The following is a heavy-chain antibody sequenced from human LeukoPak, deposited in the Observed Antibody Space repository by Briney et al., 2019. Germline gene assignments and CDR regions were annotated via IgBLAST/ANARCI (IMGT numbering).Heavy chain of an antibody. V-gene: IGHV1-18*01. CDR2: ISAYNGNT. CDR3: ARESVPAAYSPVKY. Sequence: GASVKVSCKASGYTFTSYGISWVRQAPGQGLEWMGWISAYNGNTNYAQKLQGRVTMTTDTSTSTAYMELRSLRSDDTAVYYCARESVPAAYSPVKYWGQGTLVTVSS. J-gene: IGHJ4*02. CDR1: GYTFTSYG. D-gene: IGHD2-2*01.